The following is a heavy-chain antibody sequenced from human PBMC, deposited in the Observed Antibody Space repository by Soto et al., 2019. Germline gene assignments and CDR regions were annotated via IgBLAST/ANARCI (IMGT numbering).Heavy chain of an antibody. D-gene: IGHD3-22*01. V-gene: IGHV3-73*01. J-gene: IGHJ6*02. CDR1: GVTFSGSA. Sequence: GGSLRLSCAASGVTFSGSAMHWVRQASGKGLEWVGRIRSKANSYATAYAASVKGRFTISRDDSKNTAYLQMNSLKTEDTAVYYCTRHRRNYYDSSGYPRWYSDYYGMDVWGQGTTVTVSS. CDR2: IRSKANSYAT. CDR3: TRHRRNYYDSSGYPRWYSDYYGMDV.